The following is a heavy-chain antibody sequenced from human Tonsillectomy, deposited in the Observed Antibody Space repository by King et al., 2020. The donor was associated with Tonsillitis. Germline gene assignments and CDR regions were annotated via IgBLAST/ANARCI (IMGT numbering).Heavy chain of an antibody. Sequence: VQLVESGGGLVQPGGSLRLSCAASGFTFSSYAMSWVRQAPGKGLEWVSAISGSGSSTYYANSVKGRFTISRDNSKTTLYLQMNSLRAEDTAVYYCAKVYDSSGSWRYFDYWGQGTLVTVSS. D-gene: IGHD3-22*01. CDR1: GFTFSSYA. CDR2: ISGSGSST. J-gene: IGHJ4*02. CDR3: AKVYDSSGSWRYFDY. V-gene: IGHV3-23*04.